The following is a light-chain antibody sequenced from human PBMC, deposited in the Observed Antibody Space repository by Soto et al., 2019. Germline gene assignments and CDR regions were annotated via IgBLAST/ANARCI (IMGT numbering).Light chain of an antibody. CDR1: NIGSKS. CDR2: YDS. V-gene: IGLV3-21*04. J-gene: IGLJ2*01. CDR3: QVWDSSSDLHVV. Sequence: ELTQPPSVSVAPGKTARITCGGNNIGSKSVHWYQQKPGQAPVLVIYYDSDRPSGIPERFSGSNSGNTATLTISRVEAGDEADYYCQVWDSSSDLHVVFGGGTKLTVL.